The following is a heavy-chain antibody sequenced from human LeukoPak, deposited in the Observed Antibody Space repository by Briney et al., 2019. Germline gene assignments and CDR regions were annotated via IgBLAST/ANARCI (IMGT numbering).Heavy chain of an antibody. V-gene: IGHV3-23*01. J-gene: IGHJ6*03. CDR3: AKLGGHPLHNYYVGV. Sequence: GGSLRLSCAASGFTFSSYAMSWVRHPPGKGLEWVSGILDSGYSTYYANSVKGRFTISRDNSNNTLYLQMNSLRAEDTAVYYCAKLGGHPLHNYYVGVWGKGTSVAVSS. D-gene: IGHD3-16*01. CDR2: ILDSGYST. CDR1: GFTFSSYA.